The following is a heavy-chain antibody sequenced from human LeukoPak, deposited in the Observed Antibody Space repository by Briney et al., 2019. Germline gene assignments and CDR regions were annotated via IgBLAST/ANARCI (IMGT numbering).Heavy chain of an antibody. V-gene: IGHV4-4*07. CDR2: MWTRGST. Sequence: SETLSLICTVSGGSISSDYWSWIRQPAGKGLEWIGRMWTRGSTNYNPSLKSRVSMSIDTTKKQFSLRLSSVTAADTAVYYCARDQSNALGRTSYDYWGQGTLVTVSS. CDR1: GGSISSDY. D-gene: IGHD2-8*01. J-gene: IGHJ4*02. CDR3: ARDQSNALGRTSYDY.